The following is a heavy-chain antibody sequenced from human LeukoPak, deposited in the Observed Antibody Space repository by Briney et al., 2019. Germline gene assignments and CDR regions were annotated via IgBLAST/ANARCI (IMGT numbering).Heavy chain of an antibody. V-gene: IGHV3-30*18. Sequence: GGSLILSCAASGFTFSTNAMHWVRQAPGKGLEWVAIVSYDGSDKYYADSVKGRFTISRDNSKNTLDLQMNSLRTEDTAVYYCAKDQGIQLGIDYWGQGSLVTVSS. J-gene: IGHJ4*02. CDR3: AKDQGIQLGIDY. CDR1: GFTFSTNA. D-gene: IGHD5-18*01. CDR2: VSYDGSDK.